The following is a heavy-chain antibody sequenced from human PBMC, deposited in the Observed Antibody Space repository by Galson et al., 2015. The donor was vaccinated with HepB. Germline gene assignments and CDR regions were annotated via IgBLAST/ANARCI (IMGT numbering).Heavy chain of an antibody. J-gene: IGHJ6*02. CDR1: GFTFSSYS. Sequence: SLRLSCAASGFTFSSYSMNWVRQAPGKGLEWVSSISSSSSYIYYADSVKGRFTISRDNAKNSLYLQMNSLRAEDTAVYYCARDTSSGWYYYYYGMDVWGQGTTVTVSS. CDR2: ISSSSSYI. CDR3: ARDTSSGWYYYYYGMDV. D-gene: IGHD6-19*01. V-gene: IGHV3-21*01.